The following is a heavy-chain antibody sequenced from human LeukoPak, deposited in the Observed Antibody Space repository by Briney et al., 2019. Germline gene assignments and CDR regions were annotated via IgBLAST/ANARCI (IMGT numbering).Heavy chain of an antibody. Sequence: PGGSLRLSCAASGFTFSSYSMNWVRQAPGKGLEWVSAISGSGGSTYYADSVKGRFTISRDNSKNTLYLQMNSLRAEDTAVYYCAKGGGGSYRYAVDYWGQGTLVTVSS. V-gene: IGHV3-23*01. CDR3: AKGGGGSYRYAVDY. J-gene: IGHJ4*02. CDR1: GFTFSSYS. CDR2: ISGSGGST. D-gene: IGHD3-16*02.